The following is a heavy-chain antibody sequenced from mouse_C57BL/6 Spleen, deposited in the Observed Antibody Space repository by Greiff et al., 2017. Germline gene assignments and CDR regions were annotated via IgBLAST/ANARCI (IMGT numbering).Heavy chain of an antibody. J-gene: IGHJ3*01. Sequence: QVQLQQSGAELVRPGTSVKVSCKASGYAFTNYLIAWVKQRPGQGLEWIGVINPGSGGTNYNEKFKGKATLTADTSSSTAYMQRSSLTSEDSAVXFCARSWAYYRNYDKSWFAYWGQGTMVTVSA. CDR3: ARSWAYYRNYDKSWFAY. CDR1: GYAFTNYL. CDR2: INPGSGGT. V-gene: IGHV1-54*01. D-gene: IGHD2-5*01.